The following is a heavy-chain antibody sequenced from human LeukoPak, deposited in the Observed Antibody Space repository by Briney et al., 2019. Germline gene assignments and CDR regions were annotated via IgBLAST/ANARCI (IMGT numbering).Heavy chain of an antibody. V-gene: IGHV1-2*02. CDR3: ATITMIGDGY. CDR1: GNTFTAYY. J-gene: IGHJ4*02. Sequence: ASVKVSCKASGNTFTAYYMHWVRQAPGRGREWMGWINPNSGGTNYAQKFQGRGTMTRGTSISTAYIELSRLRSDDTAVYYCATITMIGDGYWGQGTLVTVSS. D-gene: IGHD3-22*01. CDR2: INPNSGGT.